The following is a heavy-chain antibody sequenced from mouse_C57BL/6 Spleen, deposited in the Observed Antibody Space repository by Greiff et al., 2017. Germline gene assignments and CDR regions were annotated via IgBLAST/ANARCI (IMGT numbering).Heavy chain of an antibody. Sequence: VTLVESGPELVKPGASVKISCKASGYAFSSSWMNWVKQRPGKGLEWIGRIYPGDGDTNYNGKFKGKATLTADKSSSTAYMQLSSLTSEDSAVYFCARGGDSSAKFDYWGQGTTLTVSS. D-gene: IGHD3-2*02. V-gene: IGHV1-82*01. CDR1: GYAFSSSW. CDR2: IYPGDGDT. J-gene: IGHJ2*01. CDR3: ARGGDSSAKFDY.